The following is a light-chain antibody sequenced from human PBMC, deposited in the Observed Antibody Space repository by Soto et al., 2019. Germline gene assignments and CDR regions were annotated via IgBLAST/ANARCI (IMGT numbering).Light chain of an antibody. CDR1: QSISSW. V-gene: IGKV1-5*01. Sequence: DIQMTQSPSTLSASVGDRVTITCRASQSISSWLAWYQQKPGKAPKLLIYDASSLESGVPSRFRGSGSGTEFTLTTSTRQPDDFATYYCQQYNSYPGTFGQGTKV. CDR2: DAS. J-gene: IGKJ1*01. CDR3: QQYNSYPGT.